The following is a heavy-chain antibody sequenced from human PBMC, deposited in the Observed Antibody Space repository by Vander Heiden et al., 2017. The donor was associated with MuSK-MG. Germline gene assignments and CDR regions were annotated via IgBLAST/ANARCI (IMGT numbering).Heavy chain of an antibody. J-gene: IGHJ4*02. V-gene: IGHV3-7*01. D-gene: IGHD3-3*01. CDR1: GFTFSSYW. CDR2: IKKEGTEK. CDR3: ASNWTGLEY. Sequence: EVQLVESGGGLVQPGGSLRLSCAGSGFTFSSYWMTWVRQAPGKGLEWVANIKKEGTEKNDVDSVKGRFTISIDNAKNSMYMKMNSLTAEDTAVYYCASNWTGLEYWGQGALVTVSS.